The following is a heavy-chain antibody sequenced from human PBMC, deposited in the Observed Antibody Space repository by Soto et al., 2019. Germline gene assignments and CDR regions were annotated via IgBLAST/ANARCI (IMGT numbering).Heavy chain of an antibody. Sequence: SETLSLTCTVSGGSISSGGYYWSWIRQHPGKGLEWIGYIYYSGSTYYNPSLKSRVTISVDTSKNQFSLKLSSVTAADTAVYYCARVLYKVAGTLEGAWFDPWGQGTLVTVSS. CDR1: GGSISSGGYY. D-gene: IGHD6-19*01. CDR2: IYYSGST. CDR3: ARVLYKVAGTLEGAWFDP. V-gene: IGHV4-31*03. J-gene: IGHJ5*02.